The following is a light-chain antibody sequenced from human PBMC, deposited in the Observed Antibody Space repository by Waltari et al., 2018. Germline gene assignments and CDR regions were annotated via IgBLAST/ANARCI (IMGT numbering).Light chain of an antibody. CDR2: DAS. J-gene: IGKJ4*01. V-gene: IGKV1D-13*01. CDR1: QGISSA. CDR3: QQFNNYPL. Sequence: AIQLTQSPSSLSASVGNRVTITCRASQGISSALAWYQQKPGKAPKLLIYDASSLESGVPSRFSGSGSGTDFTLTISSLQPEDFATYYCQQFNNYPLFGGGTKVEIK.